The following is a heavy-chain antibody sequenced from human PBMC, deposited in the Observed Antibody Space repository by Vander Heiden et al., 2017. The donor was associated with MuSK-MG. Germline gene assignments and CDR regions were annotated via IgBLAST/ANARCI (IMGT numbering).Heavy chain of an antibody. V-gene: IGHV3-23*01. CDR3: TKDPVLLRFPPYGYGED. D-gene: IGHD4-17*01. Sequence: AASGFTFSNYAMNWVRQAPGKALEWVSAVSSSGANTFYAVSVKGRLTVSRDNSKNTVYLKINSLRAEETAMYYCTKDPVLLRFPPYGYGEDWGQGHRATVSP. CDR1: GFTFSNYA. CDR2: VSSSGANT. J-gene: IGHJ4*02.